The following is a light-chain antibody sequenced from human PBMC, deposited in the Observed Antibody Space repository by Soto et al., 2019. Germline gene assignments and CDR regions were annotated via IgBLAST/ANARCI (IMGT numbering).Light chain of an antibody. Sequence: QSALTQPPSASGTPGQKVTISCSGSNSNIGSNTVSWFQQLPGRAPKLLLYNNIYRPPGVPDRFSGSKSGTSVSLAISGLQSEDEADYYCAAWDDSLDGHVVFGGGTKLTVL. V-gene: IGLV1-44*01. CDR3: AAWDDSLDGHVV. J-gene: IGLJ2*01. CDR1: NSNIGSNT. CDR2: NNI.